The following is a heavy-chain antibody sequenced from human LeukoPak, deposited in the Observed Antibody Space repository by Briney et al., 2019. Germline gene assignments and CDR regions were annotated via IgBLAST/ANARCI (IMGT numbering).Heavy chain of an antibody. CDR2: NMPILGRA. CDR3: ASYTYGDSPYYFDY. CDR1: GGTFSSYA. D-gene: IGHD4-17*01. J-gene: IGHJ4*02. Sequence: SEKVSCKASGGTFSSYAIRGVRQARGQGRECRGRNMPILGRANSAQKFQGRVTITADKSTSTAYMELSSLRSEDTAVYYCASYTYGDSPYYFDYWGQGTLVTVSS. V-gene: IGHV1-69*04.